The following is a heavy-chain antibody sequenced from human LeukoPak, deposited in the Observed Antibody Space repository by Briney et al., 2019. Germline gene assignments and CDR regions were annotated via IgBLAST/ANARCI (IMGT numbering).Heavy chain of an antibody. D-gene: IGHD4-17*01. CDR2: IYYSGST. CDR3: ARTDYALYYGMDV. V-gene: IGHV4-31*03. CDR1: GGSISSGGYY. J-gene: IGHJ6*02. Sequence: SQTLSLTCTVSGGSISSGGYYWSWIRQNPGKGLEWIGYIYYSGSTDYNPSLKSRVNISVDTSKSQFSLKLSSVTAADTAVYYCARTDYALYYGMDVWGQGTTVTVSS.